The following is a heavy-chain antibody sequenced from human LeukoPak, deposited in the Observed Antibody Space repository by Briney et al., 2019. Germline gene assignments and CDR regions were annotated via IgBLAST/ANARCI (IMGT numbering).Heavy chain of an antibody. CDR2: INAGNGNT. Sequence: ASVKVSCKASGYTFTSYAMHWVRQAPGQRLEWMGWINAGNGNTKYSQKFQGRVTITRDTSASTAYMELSSLRSEDTAVYYCASVDSSGYYGGAFDIWGQGTMVTVSS. V-gene: IGHV1-3*01. J-gene: IGHJ3*02. CDR1: GYTFTSYA. D-gene: IGHD3-22*01. CDR3: ASVDSSGYYGGAFDI.